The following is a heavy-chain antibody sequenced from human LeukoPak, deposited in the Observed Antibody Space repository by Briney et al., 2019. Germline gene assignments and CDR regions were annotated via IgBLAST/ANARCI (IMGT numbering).Heavy chain of an antibody. Sequence: PGGSLRLSCEASGFTFSGHAIHWVRQAPGKGLEWVAAISFDGTKIYFAESVKGRFSISRDNPKQSLYLQMNGLRREDSAIYYCARDLGGSGAYTFDFWGRGTLVTVSS. CDR2: ISFDGTKI. CDR3: ARDLGGSGAYTFDF. J-gene: IGHJ5*01. D-gene: IGHD6-19*01. CDR1: GFTFSGHA. V-gene: IGHV3-30*01.